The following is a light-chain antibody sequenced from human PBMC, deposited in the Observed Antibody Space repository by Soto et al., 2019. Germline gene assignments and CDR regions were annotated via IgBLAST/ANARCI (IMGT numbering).Light chain of an antibody. Sequence: DIQMTQSPSTLSASVGDRVTITCRASQSISSWLAWYQQKPGKAPKLLIYAASGLASGVPSRFSGSVSGTEFLLTIPCLQLQALETSYCQCNDTYAGRFGTGTK. J-gene: IGKJ1*01. CDR3: QCNDTYAGR. V-gene: IGKV1-5*03. CDR2: AAS. CDR1: QSISSW.